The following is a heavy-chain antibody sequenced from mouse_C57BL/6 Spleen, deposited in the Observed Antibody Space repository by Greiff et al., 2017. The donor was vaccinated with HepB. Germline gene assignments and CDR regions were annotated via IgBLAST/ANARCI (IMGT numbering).Heavy chain of an antibody. D-gene: IGHD2-4*01. CDR2: IYPGDGDT. V-gene: IGHV1-80*01. CDR1: GYAFSSYW. J-gene: IGHJ3*01. CDR3: AMGEDVYDYDGGAWFAY. Sequence: QVQLQQSGAELVKPGASVKISCKASGYAFSSYWMNWVKQRPGKGLEWIGQIYPGDGDTNYNGKFKGKATLTADKSSSTAYMQLSSLTSEDSAVYFCAMGEDVYDYDGGAWFAYWGQGTLVTVSA.